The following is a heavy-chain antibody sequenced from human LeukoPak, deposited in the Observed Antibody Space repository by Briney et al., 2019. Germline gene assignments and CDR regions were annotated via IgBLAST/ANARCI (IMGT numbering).Heavy chain of an antibody. CDR3: ATSPASSCLDY. V-gene: IGHV3-53*01. J-gene: IGHJ4*02. D-gene: IGHD6-13*01. CDR1: GFTVSTNY. CDR2: VYTGGST. Sequence: GGSLRLSCAASGFTVSTNYMSWVRQGPGKGLEWISVVYTGGSTYYAASVKGRFTISRDNSKNTLYLQMNSLRAEDTAVYYCATSPASSCLDYWGQGTLVTVSS.